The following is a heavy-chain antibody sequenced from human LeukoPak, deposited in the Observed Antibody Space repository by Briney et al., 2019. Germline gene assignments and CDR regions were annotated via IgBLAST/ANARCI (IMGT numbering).Heavy chain of an antibody. Sequence: SPTLSLTCTLSSGCMSSFDWRWIRQTPGKGLEFIGSIFLSVSTTNNPSLKSRFTLSIDTSKKQFSLELKSVTAADTAFYYCARGLVRGTPEPDFDSWGQGILVTVSA. D-gene: IGHD1-14*01. CDR1: SGCMSSFD. V-gene: IGHV4-59*01. CDR2: IFLSVST. CDR3: ARGLVRGTPEPDFDS. J-gene: IGHJ4*02.